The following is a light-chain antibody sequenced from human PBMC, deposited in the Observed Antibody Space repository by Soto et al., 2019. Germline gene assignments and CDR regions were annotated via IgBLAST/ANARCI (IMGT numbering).Light chain of an antibody. CDR1: QDISNY. Sequence: DIPMTQSPSSLSASVGDRVTITCQASQDISNYLNWYQQKPGKAPKLLIYDASNLETGVPSRFCGSGSGTDFTFTIRSLQPEDIATYYCQQYDNLPLYTFGQGNKLEIK. V-gene: IGKV1-33*01. CDR2: DAS. CDR3: QQYDNLPLYT. J-gene: IGKJ2*01.